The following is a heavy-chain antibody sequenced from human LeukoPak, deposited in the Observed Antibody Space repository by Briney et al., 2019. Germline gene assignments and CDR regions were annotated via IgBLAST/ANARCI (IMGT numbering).Heavy chain of an antibody. CDR3: ARAGGGMPRRDDAFDI. CDR1: GYTFTGYY. D-gene: IGHD3-16*01. V-gene: IGHV1-2*02. Sequence: ASVKVSCKASGYTFTGYYMHWVRQAPGQGLEWMGWINPNSGGTNYAQKFQGRVTMTRDTSISTAYMELSRLRSDDTAVYYCARAGGGMPRRDDAFDIWGQGTMVTVSS. CDR2: INPNSGGT. J-gene: IGHJ3*02.